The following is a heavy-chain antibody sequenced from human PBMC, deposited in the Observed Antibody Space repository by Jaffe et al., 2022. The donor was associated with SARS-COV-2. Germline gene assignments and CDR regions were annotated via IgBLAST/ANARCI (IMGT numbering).Heavy chain of an antibody. CDR3: ARAPCSSTSCYNWFDP. CDR2: IYTSGST. CDR1: GGSISSGSYY. V-gene: IGHV4-61*02. D-gene: IGHD2-2*01. J-gene: IGHJ5*02. Sequence: QVQLQESGPGLVKPSQTLSLTCTVSGGSISSGSYYWSWIRQPAGKGLEWIGRIYTSGSTNYNPSLKSRVTISVDTSKNQFSLKLSSVTAADTAVYYCARAPCSSTSCYNWFDPWGQGTLVTVSS.